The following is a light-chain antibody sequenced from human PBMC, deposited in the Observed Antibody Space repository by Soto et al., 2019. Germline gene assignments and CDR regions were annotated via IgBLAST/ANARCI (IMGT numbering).Light chain of an antibody. V-gene: IGLV1-44*01. CDR2: SIN. CDR3: ATWDGSLNGWV. J-gene: IGLJ3*02. Sequence: QSVVTQPPSASGTPGQGVTISCSGSSSNIGVNTVNWYQQLPGTAPKLLIYSINQRPSGVPDRFSGSKSGTSASLAISGLQSEDEADYYCATWDGSLNGWVFGGGTKLTVL. CDR1: SSNIGVNT.